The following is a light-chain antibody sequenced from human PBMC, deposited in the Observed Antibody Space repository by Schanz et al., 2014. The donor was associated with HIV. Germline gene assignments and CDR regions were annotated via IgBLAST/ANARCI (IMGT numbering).Light chain of an antibody. CDR3: SSYAGRYTFYV. CDR2: EVT. J-gene: IGLJ1*01. CDR1: TSDVGLYTY. V-gene: IGLV2-14*01. Sequence: QSALTQPASVSGSPGQSITISCTGTTSDVGLYTYVSWYQQHPGKAPKLMIYEVTNRPSGVSNRFSGSKSGNTASLTVSGLQAEDEADYYCSSYAGRYTFYVFGTGTKLTVL.